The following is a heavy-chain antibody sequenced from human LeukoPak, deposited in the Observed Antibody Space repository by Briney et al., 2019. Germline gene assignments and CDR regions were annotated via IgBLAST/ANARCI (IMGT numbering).Heavy chain of an antibody. CDR3: AGELGYCSSTSCPHFDY. CDR2: ISAYNGNT. D-gene: IGHD2-2*01. Sequence: ASVKVSCKASGYTFTSYGISWVRQAPGQGLEWMGWISAYNGNTNYAQKLQGRVTMTTDTSTSTAYMELRSLRSDDTAVYYCAGELGYCSSTSCPHFDYWGQGTLVTVSS. CDR1: GYTFTSYG. J-gene: IGHJ4*02. V-gene: IGHV1-18*01.